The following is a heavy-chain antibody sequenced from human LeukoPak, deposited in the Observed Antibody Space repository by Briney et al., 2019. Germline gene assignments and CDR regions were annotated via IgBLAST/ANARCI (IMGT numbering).Heavy chain of an antibody. J-gene: IGHJ5*02. V-gene: IGHV4-39*01. Sequence: SETLSLTCTVSGGSISSSSYYWGWIRQPPGKGLEWIGRIYYSGSTYYNPSLKSRVTISVDTSKNQFSLKLSSVTAADTAVYYCARHALYCSGGSCTPRRWFDPWGQGTLVTVSS. CDR2: IYYSGST. CDR3: ARHALYCSGGSCTPRRWFDP. D-gene: IGHD2-15*01. CDR1: GGSISSSSYY.